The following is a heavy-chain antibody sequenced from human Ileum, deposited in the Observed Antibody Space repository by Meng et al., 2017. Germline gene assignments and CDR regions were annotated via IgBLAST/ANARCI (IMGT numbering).Heavy chain of an antibody. CDR2: ISHSGSA. D-gene: IGHD4-23*01. CDR1: SGSISSNTY. V-gene: IGHV4-4*02. J-gene: IGHJ4*02. Sequence: VQLQGSGPGLVRPSGTLSLTCAVSSGSISSNTYWSWVRQPPGKGLEWIGQISHSGSAYYNPSLKSRVTMSVDKSKSQFSLMLTSVTAADTATYYCARHGGYSQDFWGQGTLVTVSS. CDR3: ARHGGYSQDF.